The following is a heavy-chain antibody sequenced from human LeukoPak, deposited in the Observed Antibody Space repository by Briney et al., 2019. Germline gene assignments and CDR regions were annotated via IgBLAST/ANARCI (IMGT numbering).Heavy chain of an antibody. J-gene: IGHJ4*02. CDR3: ARDYYDNSGTQDY. Sequence: GGSLRLSCAASGFTLTNAWMTWVRQAPGKGLEWVAVISYDGSNKYYADSVKGRFTISRDNSKNTLYLQMKSLRAEDTAVYYCARDYYDNSGTQDYWGQGTLVTVSS. V-gene: IGHV3-30-3*01. D-gene: IGHD3-22*01. CDR2: ISYDGSNK. CDR1: GFTLTNAW.